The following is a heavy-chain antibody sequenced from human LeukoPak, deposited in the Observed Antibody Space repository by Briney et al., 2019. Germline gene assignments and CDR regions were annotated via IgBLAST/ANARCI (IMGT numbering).Heavy chain of an antibody. J-gene: IGHJ4*02. CDR2: INPKTGGA. CDR3: LPQGSVPMYFDY. Sequence: ASVKVSCKTSGYTFTDYYMYWVRQAPGQGPEYMGGINPKTGGAKYAQKFQGRVTMTRDTSISTAYIEVNRLTSDDTAVYYCLPQGSVPMYFDYWGQGTLVIVSS. CDR1: GYTFTDYY. D-gene: IGHD3-10*01. V-gene: IGHV1-2*02.